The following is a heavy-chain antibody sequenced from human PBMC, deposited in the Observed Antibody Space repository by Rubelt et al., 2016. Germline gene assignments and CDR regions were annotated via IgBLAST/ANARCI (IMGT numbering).Heavy chain of an antibody. J-gene: IGHJ4*02. Sequence: EVQLVESGGGFIQPGGSLRLSCAASGFTFSNSAMSWVRQAPEKGLEWVSAVSGNGGGPHHADSVKGRFTIYREHSKNTLYLQRNSLRAEDTAVYYCSKIGGRSSGWYFVNWGQGTLVTVSS. CDR2: VSGNGGGP. D-gene: IGHD6-19*01. CDR1: GFTFSNSA. V-gene: IGHV3-23*04. CDR3: SKIGGRSSGWYFVN.